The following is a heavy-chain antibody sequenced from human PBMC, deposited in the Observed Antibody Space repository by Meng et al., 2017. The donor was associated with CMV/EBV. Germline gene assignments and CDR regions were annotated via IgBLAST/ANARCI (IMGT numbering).Heavy chain of an antibody. CDR3: ARGHSTYYDFWSGYSIRLYYYYYGMDV. CDR1: GYTFTSYD. V-gene: IGHV1-8*03. J-gene: IGHJ6*02. D-gene: IGHD3-3*01. CDR2: MNPISGNT. Sequence: ASVKVSCKASGYTFTSYDINWVRQATGQGLEWMGWMNPISGNTGYAQKFQGRVTITRNTSISTAYMELSSLRSEDTAVYYCARGHSTYYDFWSGYSIRLYYYYYGMDVWGQGTTVTVSS.